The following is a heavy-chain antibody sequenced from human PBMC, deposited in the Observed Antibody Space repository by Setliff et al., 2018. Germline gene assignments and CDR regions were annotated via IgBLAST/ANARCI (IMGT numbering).Heavy chain of an antibody. D-gene: IGHD3-10*01. Sequence: SCAASGFTFSNAWMSWVRQAPGKGLEWVGRIKSKTDGGTTDYAAPVKGRFTISRDDSKNTLYLQMNSLKTEDTAVYYCTTDLLITMVRGVMVGGYYFDYWGQGTLVTVSS. J-gene: IGHJ4*02. CDR1: GFTFSNAW. CDR3: TTDLLITMVRGVMVGGYYFDY. CDR2: IKSKTDGGTT. V-gene: IGHV3-15*01.